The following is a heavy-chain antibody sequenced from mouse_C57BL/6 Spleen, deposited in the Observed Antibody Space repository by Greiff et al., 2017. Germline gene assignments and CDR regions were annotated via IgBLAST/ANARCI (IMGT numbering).Heavy chain of an antibody. J-gene: IGHJ2*01. V-gene: IGHV1-52*01. D-gene: IGHD2-2*01. CDR1: GYTFTSYW. CDR2: IDPSDSET. CDR3: ARPMVTTKGYYFDY. Sequence: VQLQQPGAELVRPGSSVKLSCKASGYTFTSYWMHWVKQRPIQGLEWIGNIDPSDSETHYNQKFKDKATLTVDKSSSTAYMQLSSLTSEDSAVYYCARPMVTTKGYYFDYWGQGTTLTVSS.